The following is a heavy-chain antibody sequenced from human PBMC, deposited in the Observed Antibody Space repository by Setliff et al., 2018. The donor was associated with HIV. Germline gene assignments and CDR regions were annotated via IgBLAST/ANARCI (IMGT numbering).Heavy chain of an antibody. Sequence: SETLSLTCTVSGGSIGGGDYYWTWIRQPPGKGLDWIGYIYYSGSTYYNPSLKSRLTISVDTSKNQFSLKLSSVTAADTAVYYCARSRGYSGYDYDYWGQGTLVTVPQ. CDR1: GGSIGGGDYY. CDR3: ARSRGYSGYDYDY. CDR2: IYYSGST. V-gene: IGHV4-30-4*08. J-gene: IGHJ4*02. D-gene: IGHD5-12*01.